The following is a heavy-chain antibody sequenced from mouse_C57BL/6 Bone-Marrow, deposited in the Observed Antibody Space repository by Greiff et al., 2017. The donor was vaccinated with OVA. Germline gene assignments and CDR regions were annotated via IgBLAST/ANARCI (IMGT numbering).Heavy chain of an antibody. Sequence: QVQLQQSGPELVKPGASVKISCKASGYTFTDYYINWVKQRPGQGLEWIGWIFPGSGSTYYNEKFKGKATLTVDKSSSTAYMLLSSLTSEDSAVYFCARDYYGSSYEGYWYFDVWGTGTTVTVSS. CDR2: IFPGSGST. V-gene: IGHV1-75*01. J-gene: IGHJ1*03. CDR3: ARDYYGSSYEGYWYFDV. D-gene: IGHD1-1*01. CDR1: GYTFTDYY.